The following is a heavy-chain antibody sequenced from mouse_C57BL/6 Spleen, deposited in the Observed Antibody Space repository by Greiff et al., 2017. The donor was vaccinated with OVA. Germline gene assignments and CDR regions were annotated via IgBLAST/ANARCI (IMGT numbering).Heavy chain of an antibody. V-gene: IGHV1-59*01. CDR1: GYTFTSYW. D-gene: IGHD1-1*01. Sequence: QVQLKQPGAELVRPGTSVKLSCKASGYTFTSYWMHWVKQRPGQGLEWIGVIDPSDSYTNYNQKFKGKATLTVDTSSSTAYMQLSSLTSEDSAVYYCARSLGYYGSSYWYFDVWGTGTTVTVSS. CDR3: ARSLGYYGSSYWYFDV. CDR2: IDPSDSYT. J-gene: IGHJ1*03.